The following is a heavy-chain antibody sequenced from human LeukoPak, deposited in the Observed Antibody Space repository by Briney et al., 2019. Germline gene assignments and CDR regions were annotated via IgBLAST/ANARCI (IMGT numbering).Heavy chain of an antibody. CDR3: ATRSIAARPGHYYYGMDV. D-gene: IGHD6-6*01. Sequence: SSETLSLTCAVYGGSFSGYYWSWIRQPPGRGLEWIGEINHSGSTNYNPSLKSRVTISVDTSKNQFSLKLSSVTAADTAVYYCATRSIAARPGHYYYGMDVWGQGTTVTVSS. CDR2: INHSGST. J-gene: IGHJ6*02. V-gene: IGHV4-34*01. CDR1: GGSFSGYY.